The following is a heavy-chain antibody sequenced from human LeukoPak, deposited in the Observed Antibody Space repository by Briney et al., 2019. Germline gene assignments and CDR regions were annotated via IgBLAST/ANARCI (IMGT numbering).Heavy chain of an antibody. CDR2: ISAYNGNT. Sequence: ASVKVSCKASGYTFTSYGISWVRQAPGQGLEWMGWISAYNGNTNYAQKLQGRVTITTDTSTSTAHMELRSLRSADTAVYYCARDGAYYYGMAVWGQGTTVPVSS. CDR3: ARDGAYYYGMAV. D-gene: IGHD1-26*01. V-gene: IGHV1-18*01. J-gene: IGHJ6*02. CDR1: GYTFTSYG.